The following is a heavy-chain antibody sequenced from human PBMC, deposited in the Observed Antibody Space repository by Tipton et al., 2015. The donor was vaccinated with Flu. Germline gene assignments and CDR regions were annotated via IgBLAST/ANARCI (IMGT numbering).Heavy chain of an antibody. V-gene: IGHV4-39*07. J-gene: IGHJ4*02. CDR3: ARGRYGGNYFGY. D-gene: IGHD4-23*01. CDR2: IYYSGST. Sequence: TLSLTCPVSGGSISSSSYYWGWIRQPPGKGLEWIGSIYYSGSTYYNPSLKSRVTISVDTSKNQFSLKLSSVTAADTAVYYCARGRYGGNYFGYWGQGTLVTVSS. CDR1: GGSISSSSYY.